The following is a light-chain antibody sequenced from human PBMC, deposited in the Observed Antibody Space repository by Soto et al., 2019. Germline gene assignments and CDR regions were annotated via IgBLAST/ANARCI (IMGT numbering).Light chain of an antibody. CDR1: QSISNY. J-gene: IGKJ2*01. CDR2: DAS. CDR3: QQSYSTPPGT. V-gene: IGKV1-39*01. Sequence: DIQMTQSPSSLSASVGDRVTITCRASQSISNYLNWYQQKPGKAPNLLIYDASSLQSGVPSRFSGSGSGTDFTLTICSLQPEDFATYYCQQSYSTPPGTFGQGTKLEIK.